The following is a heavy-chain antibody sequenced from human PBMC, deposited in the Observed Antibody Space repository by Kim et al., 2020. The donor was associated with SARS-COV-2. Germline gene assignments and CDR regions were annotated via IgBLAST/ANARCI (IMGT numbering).Heavy chain of an antibody. Sequence: ASVKVSCKASGYTFTSYAMHWVRQAPGQRLEWMGWINAGNGNTKYSQKFQGRVTITRDTSASTAYMELSSLRSEDTAVYYCAREGRPGITMVRGGPGFDPWGQGTLVTVSS. CDR3: AREGRPGITMVRGGPGFDP. D-gene: IGHD3-10*01. CDR1: GYTFTSYA. V-gene: IGHV1-3*01. CDR2: INAGNGNT. J-gene: IGHJ5*02.